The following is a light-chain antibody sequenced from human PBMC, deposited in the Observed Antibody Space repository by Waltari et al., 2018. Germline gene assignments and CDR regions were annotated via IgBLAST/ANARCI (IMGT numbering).Light chain of an antibody. Sequence: SSELTQDPAVSVALGQKGRITCQGASLRTFYVSWFHQKPGQAPALVIYGKNNRPSGIPYRFSASSSGSTASLTIIGAQAEDEADYDCHSRDSSGNVLIGGGTKLTVV. CDR3: HSRDSSGNVL. CDR2: GKN. V-gene: IGLV3-19*01. J-gene: IGLJ2*01. CDR1: SLRTFY.